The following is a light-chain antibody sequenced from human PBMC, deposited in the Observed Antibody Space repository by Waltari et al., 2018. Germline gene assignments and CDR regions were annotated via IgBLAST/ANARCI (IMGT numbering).Light chain of an antibody. CDR2: GAS. V-gene: IGKV1-NL1*01. CDR3: QQYFNIPRT. CDR1: QGIYDS. Sequence: DIQMTQSPSSLSASVGDTVTITFRESQGIYDSLAWYQQKPGKAPKLLLFGASTLKSGVPSRFSGSGSWTEHTLTISCLQPDDVATYFCQQYFNIPRTFGQGTKVEIK. J-gene: IGKJ1*01.